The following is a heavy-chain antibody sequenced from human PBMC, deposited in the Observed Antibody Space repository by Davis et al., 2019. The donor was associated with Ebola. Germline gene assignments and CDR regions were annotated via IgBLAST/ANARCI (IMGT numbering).Heavy chain of an antibody. J-gene: IGHJ4*02. CDR3: AIGGRAGGFDY. Sequence: AASVKVSCKASGGTFSSYTISWVRQAPGQGLEWMGRIIPILGIANYAQKFQGRVTITADKSTSTAYMKLTSLRSEDTAVYYCAIGGRAGGFDYWGQGTLVTVSS. CDR2: IIPILGIA. D-gene: IGHD2/OR15-2a*01. V-gene: IGHV1-69*02. CDR1: GGTFSSYT.